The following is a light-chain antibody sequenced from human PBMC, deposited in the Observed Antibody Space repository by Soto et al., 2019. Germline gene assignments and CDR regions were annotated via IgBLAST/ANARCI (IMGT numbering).Light chain of an antibody. Sequence: DIQMTQSPSTLSASIVDRVTITGRASQSINKWLAWHQQKPGKAPKLLIYDASSLQSGVPPRFSGSGSGTEFTLTIRSLQPDDIATYYCQQYSSYSAWTFGEGTKVDIK. CDR2: DAS. CDR3: QQYSSYSAWT. CDR1: QSINKW. J-gene: IGKJ1*01. V-gene: IGKV1-5*01.